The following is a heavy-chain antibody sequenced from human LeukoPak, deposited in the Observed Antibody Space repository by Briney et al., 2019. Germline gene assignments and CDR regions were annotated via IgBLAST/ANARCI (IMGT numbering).Heavy chain of an antibody. CDR1: GFTFDDYA. CDR3: AKDIRWLQSSLFDY. Sequence: GGSLRLSCAASGFTFDDYAMHWGRQAPGKGLEWVCLISGDGGSTYYADSVKGRFTISRDNSKNSLYLQMNSLRTEDTALYYCAKDIRWLQSSLFDYWGQGTLVTVSS. D-gene: IGHD5-24*01. CDR2: ISGDGGST. V-gene: IGHV3-43*02. J-gene: IGHJ4*02.